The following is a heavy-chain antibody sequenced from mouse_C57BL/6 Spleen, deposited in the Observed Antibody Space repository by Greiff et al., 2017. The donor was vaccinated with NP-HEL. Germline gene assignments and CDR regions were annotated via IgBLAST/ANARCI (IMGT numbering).Heavy chain of an antibody. CDR3: THYSNFYAMDY. D-gene: IGHD2-5*01. Sequence: EVKLVESGAELVRPGASVKLSCTASGFNIKDDYMHWVKQRPEQGLEWIGWIDPENGDTEYASKFQGKATITADTSSNTAYLQLCSLTSEDTAVYYCTHYSNFYAMDYWGQGTSVTVSS. CDR1: GFNIKDDY. J-gene: IGHJ4*01. V-gene: IGHV14-4*01. CDR2: IDPENGDT.